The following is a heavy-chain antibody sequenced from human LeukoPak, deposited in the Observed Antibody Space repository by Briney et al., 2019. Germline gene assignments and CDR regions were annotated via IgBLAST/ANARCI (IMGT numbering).Heavy chain of an antibody. J-gene: IGHJ6*03. CDR2: MNPNSGNT. CDR3: ARVIAAAGYYYYYYYMDV. V-gene: IGHV1-8*01. D-gene: IGHD6-13*01. CDR1: GYTFTSYD. Sequence: ASVKVSCKASGYTFTSYDINWVRQATGQGLEWMGWMNPNSGNTGYAQKFQGRVTMTRNTSIGTAYMELSSLRSEDTAVYYCARVIAAAGYYYYYYYMDVWGKGTTVTVSS.